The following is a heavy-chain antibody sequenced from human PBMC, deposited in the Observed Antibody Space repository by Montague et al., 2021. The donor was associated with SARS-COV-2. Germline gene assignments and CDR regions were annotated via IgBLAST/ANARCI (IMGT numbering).Heavy chain of an antibody. J-gene: IGHJ4*02. Sequence: SETLSLTCTVSGGSVNSTNWWRWARQPPGKGLEWIAEVYRTGGTIFNPSFRSRVALSIGTSKNQFSLKLSSVTAADTAVYYCARAPLATYFTRFDYWGQGTLVTVSS. CDR1: GGSVNSTNW. CDR2: VYRTGGT. CDR3: ARAPLATYFTRFDY. D-gene: IGHD2/OR15-2a*01. V-gene: IGHV4-4*02.